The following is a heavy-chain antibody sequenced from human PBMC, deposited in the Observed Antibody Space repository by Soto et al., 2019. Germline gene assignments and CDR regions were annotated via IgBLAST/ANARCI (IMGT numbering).Heavy chain of an antibody. CDR1: GYTFTSYY. Sequence: QVQLVQSGAEVKKPGASVKISCKASGYTFTSYYIHWVRQAPGQGLEWMGIINPSGGRTSYAQKFQGRVNMTRDTSTSTGYMELSSLRSEDTAVYYCAKVGGLGQPQDYHYGLDVWGQGTTVTVSS. D-gene: IGHD3-16*01. CDR2: INPSGGRT. CDR3: AKVGGLGQPQDYHYGLDV. V-gene: IGHV1-46*01. J-gene: IGHJ6*02.